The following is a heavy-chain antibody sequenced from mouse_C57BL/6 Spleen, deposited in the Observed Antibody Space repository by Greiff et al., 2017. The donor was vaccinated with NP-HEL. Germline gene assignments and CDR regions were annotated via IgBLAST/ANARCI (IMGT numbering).Heavy chain of an antibody. CDR1: GFNLTDDY. D-gene: IGHD1-1*01. CDR2: IDPENGDT. CDR3: THYYGSSPFAC. V-gene: IGHV14-4*01. Sequence: VQLKQSGAELVRPGASVKLSCTASGFNLTDDYMHWVKQRPEQGLEWIGWIDPENGDTDYASKFPAKATITADTSSNTAYLQLSSLTSEDTAVYYCTHYYGSSPFACWGQGTLVTVSA. J-gene: IGHJ3*01.